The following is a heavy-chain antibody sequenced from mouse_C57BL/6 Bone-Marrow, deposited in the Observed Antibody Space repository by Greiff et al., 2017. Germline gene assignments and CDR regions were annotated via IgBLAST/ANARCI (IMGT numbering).Heavy chain of an antibody. V-gene: IGHV1-64*01. Sequence: VQLQQPGAELVKPGASVKLSCKASGYTFTSYWMHWVKQRPGQGLEWIGMIHPNSGSTNYNEKFKSKATLTVDKSSSTAYMQLSSLTSEDSAVXYCAISSYRPYAMDYWGQGTSVTVSS. D-gene: IGHD2-10*01. CDR2: IHPNSGST. CDR3: AISSYRPYAMDY. J-gene: IGHJ4*01. CDR1: GYTFTSYW.